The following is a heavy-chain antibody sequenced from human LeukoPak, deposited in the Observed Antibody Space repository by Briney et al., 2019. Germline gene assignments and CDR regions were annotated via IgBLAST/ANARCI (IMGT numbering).Heavy chain of an antibody. CDR1: GGSISSGDYY. Sequence: PSETLSLTCTVSGGSISSGDYYWSWIRQPPGKGLEWIGYIYYSGNTYYNPSLKSRVTISVDTSKNQFSLKLSSVTAADTAVYYCARSTMIGYFDYWGQGTLVTVSS. J-gene: IGHJ4*02. D-gene: IGHD3-22*01. CDR3: ARSTMIGYFDY. V-gene: IGHV4-30-4*08. CDR2: IYYSGNT.